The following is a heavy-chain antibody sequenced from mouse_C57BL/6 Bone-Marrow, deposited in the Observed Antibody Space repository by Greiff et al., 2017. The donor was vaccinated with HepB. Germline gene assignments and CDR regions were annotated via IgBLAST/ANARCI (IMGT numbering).Heavy chain of an antibody. CDR2: IYPRSGNT. Sequence: QVQLQQSGAELARPGASVKLSCKASGYTFTSYGISWVKQRTGQGLEWIGEIYPRSGNTYYNEKFKGKATLTADKSSSTAYMELRILTSEDSAVYFCARKLGEGNYFDYWGQGTTLTVSS. J-gene: IGHJ2*01. V-gene: IGHV1-81*01. CDR1: GYTFTSYG. CDR3: ARKLGEGNYFDY. D-gene: IGHD4-1*01.